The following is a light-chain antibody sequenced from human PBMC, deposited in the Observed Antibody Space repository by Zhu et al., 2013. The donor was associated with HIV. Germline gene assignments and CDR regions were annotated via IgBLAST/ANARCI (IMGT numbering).Light chain of an antibody. CDR1: QSLMQSDGYHY. CDR3: MQSLQTPWT. CDR2: LAF. Sequence: IVMTQSPLSLPVTPGQPASISCRSSQSLMQSDGYHYVDWYLQKPGQSPQLLIFLAFSRASGVPDRFNGSGSGTEFTLKISKVAAEDVGVYYCMQSLQTPWTFGQGTKVDIK. V-gene: IGKV2-28*01. J-gene: IGKJ1*01.